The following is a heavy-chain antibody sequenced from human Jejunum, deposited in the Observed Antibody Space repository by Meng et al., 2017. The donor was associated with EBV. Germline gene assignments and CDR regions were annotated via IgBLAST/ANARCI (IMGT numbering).Heavy chain of an antibody. Sequence: QGQRVQSGAEVKEPGSSVKVSCKASGGTFTNYAFSWVRQAPGQGLEWIGGVIPIFGTANYAQKFQGRVTLTADKSTSTAYMQLSSLRSEDTAVYYCARSFGGVLADSFDYWGQGTLVTVSS. CDR2: VIPIFGTA. D-gene: IGHD3-16*02. CDR3: ARSFGGVLADSFDY. V-gene: IGHV1-69*06. CDR1: GGTFTNYA. J-gene: IGHJ4*02.